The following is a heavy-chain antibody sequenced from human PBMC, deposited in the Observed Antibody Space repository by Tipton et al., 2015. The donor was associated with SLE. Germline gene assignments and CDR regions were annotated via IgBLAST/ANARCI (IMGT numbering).Heavy chain of an antibody. CDR1: RFTFSSYS. D-gene: IGHD3-3*01. CDR2: ITHDESHK. Sequence: SLRLSCAASRFTFSSYSMHWVRQAPGKGLEWVALITHDESHKSYADSVKGRFSISRDNPESTLSLQMDSLRPEDTALYYCAREGGDFWSRYSPLDLWGQGTPVTVSS. CDR3: AREGGDFWSRYSPLDL. V-gene: IGHV3-30*04. J-gene: IGHJ5*02.